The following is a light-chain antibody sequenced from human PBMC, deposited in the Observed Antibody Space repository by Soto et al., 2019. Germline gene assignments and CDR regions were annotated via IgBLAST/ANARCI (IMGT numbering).Light chain of an antibody. CDR1: QAVNTS. V-gene: IGKV3-11*01. J-gene: IGKJ1*01. CDR2: LAS. CDR3: HQRQSWPRT. Sequence: EIVLTQSPATLSSFPGDRVTLSCRASQAVNTSLAWYQHRPGQAPRLLIYLASTRAAGVPARFSGSGSGTDFTLTISDVEPEDVAVYYCHQRQSWPRTFGQGTTVDI.